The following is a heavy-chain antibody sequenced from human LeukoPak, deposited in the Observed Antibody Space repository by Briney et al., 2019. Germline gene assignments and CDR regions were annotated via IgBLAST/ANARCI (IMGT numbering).Heavy chain of an antibody. CDR2: IHNGGGVR. J-gene: IGHJ4*02. CDR3: AREVGGGPVDY. D-gene: IGHD2-21*01. V-gene: IGHV3-48*04. Sequence: GGSLRLSCAASGFTYSNYWMSGVRQAPGKGGEGVSFIHNGGGVRQYADSVEGRFTIPRDNPKNSLYLQMNSLRAEDTAVYYCAREVGGGPVDYWGQGTLVTVSS. CDR1: GFTYSNYW.